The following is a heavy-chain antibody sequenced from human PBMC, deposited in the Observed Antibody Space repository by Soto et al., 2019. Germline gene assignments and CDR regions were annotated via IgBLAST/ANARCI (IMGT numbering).Heavy chain of an antibody. CDR3: AHASGAGNSAYFDY. D-gene: IGHD6-13*01. J-gene: IGHJ4*02. CDR1: GFSLSASDVG. CDR2: IYWDDDE. Sequence: QITLKESGPTLVKPTQTLTLTCSFSGFSLSASDVGVGWIRQPPGKALEWPALIYWDDDERYSPSLKSRLTITKDTSKNQVVLTMTNMDPVDTATYYCAHASGAGNSAYFDYWGQGILVTVSS. V-gene: IGHV2-5*02.